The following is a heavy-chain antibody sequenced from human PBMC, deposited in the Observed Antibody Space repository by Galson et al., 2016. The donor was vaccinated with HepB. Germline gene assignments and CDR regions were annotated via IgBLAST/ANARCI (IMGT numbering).Heavy chain of an antibody. D-gene: IGHD1-1*01. J-gene: IGHJ4*02. CDR2: VYSNDYK. V-gene: IGHV2-5*01. CDR3: AHSKRLGVFTLFDS. Sequence: PALVKPTQTLTLTCTLSGVSLNNNAIAVGWIRQPPGKALEWLALVYSNDYKRYSPSLRSRLTITRDTSKNQVVLTMTNLDPLDTATYFCAHSKRLGVFTLFDSWGQGTLVTVSS. CDR1: GVSLNNNAIA.